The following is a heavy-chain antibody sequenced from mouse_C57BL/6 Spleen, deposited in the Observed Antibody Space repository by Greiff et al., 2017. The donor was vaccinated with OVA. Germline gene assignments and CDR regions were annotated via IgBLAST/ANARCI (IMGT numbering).Heavy chain of an antibody. Sequence: VQLQQSGAELVRPGASVKLSCKASGYTFTDYYINWVKQRPGQGLEWIARIYPGSGNTYYNEKFKGKATLTAEKSSNTAYIQLSSLTSEDSAVYFCARSGLWSYWYFDVWGTGTTLTVSS. CDR1: GYTFTDYY. CDR2: IYPGSGNT. D-gene: IGHD1-1*02. CDR3: ARSGLWSYWYFDV. J-gene: IGHJ1*03. V-gene: IGHV1-76*01.